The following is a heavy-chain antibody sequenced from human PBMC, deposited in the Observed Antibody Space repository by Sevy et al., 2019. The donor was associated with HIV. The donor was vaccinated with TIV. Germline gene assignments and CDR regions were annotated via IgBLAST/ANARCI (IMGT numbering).Heavy chain of an antibody. D-gene: IGHD6-13*01. CDR2: IRSKANSYAT. J-gene: IGHJ4*02. CDR1: GFTFSGSA. V-gene: IGHV3-73*01. CDR3: TRREAAAGKLFDY. Sequence: GGSLRLSCAASGFTFSGSAMHWVRQASGKGLEWVGRIRSKANSYATAYAASVKGRFTISRDDSKNTANLQMNSLKTEDTAVYYCTRREAAAGKLFDYWGQGTLVTVSS.